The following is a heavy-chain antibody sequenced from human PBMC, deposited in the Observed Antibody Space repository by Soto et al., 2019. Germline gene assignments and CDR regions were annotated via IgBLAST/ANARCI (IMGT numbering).Heavy chain of an antibody. CDR2: INPNSGGT. D-gene: IGHD6-6*01. J-gene: IGHJ6*02. CDR3: ARGLAALDYYYYGMDV. CDR1: GYTFTGYY. V-gene: IGHV1-2*02. Sequence: ASVKVSCKASGYTFTGYYMHWVRQAPGLGLEWMGWINPNSGGTNYAQKFQGRVTMTRDTSISTAYMELSRLRSDDTAVYYCARGLAALDYYYYGMDVWGQGTTVTVSS.